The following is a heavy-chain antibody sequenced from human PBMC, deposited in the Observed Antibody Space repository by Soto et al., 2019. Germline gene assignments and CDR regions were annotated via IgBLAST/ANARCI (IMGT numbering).Heavy chain of an antibody. CDR1: GGSFSGYY. Sequence: SETLSLTCAVYGGSFSGYYWSWIRQPPGKGLEWIGEINHSGSTNYNPSLKSRVTISVDTSKNQFSLKLSSVTAADTAVYYCARRKGYYYYYYMDVWDKGTTVTVSS. CDR3: ARRKGYYYYYYMDV. V-gene: IGHV4-34*01. J-gene: IGHJ6*03. CDR2: INHSGST.